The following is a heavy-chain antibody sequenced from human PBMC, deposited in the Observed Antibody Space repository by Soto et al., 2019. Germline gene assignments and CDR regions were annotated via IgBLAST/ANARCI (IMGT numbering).Heavy chain of an antibody. Sequence: GGSLRLSCAASGFTFSDHYMDWVRQAPGKGLEWVGRTRNKANSFTTEYAASVKGRFTISRDNSENSMFLQMNSLKTEDTAVYYCARTFYFESSGYYSDYWGQGTLVTVSS. CDR2: TRNKANSFTT. J-gene: IGHJ4*02. V-gene: IGHV3-72*01. CDR1: GFTFSDHY. CDR3: ARTFYFESSGYYSDY. D-gene: IGHD3-22*01.